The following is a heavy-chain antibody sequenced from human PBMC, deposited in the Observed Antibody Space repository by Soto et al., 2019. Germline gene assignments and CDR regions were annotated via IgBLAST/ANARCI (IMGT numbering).Heavy chain of an antibody. CDR3: ARHDGSNYGSSGGMDV. V-gene: IGHV5-51*01. CDR2: IYPADSDT. Sequence: GESLKISCIGSGYYFTSYWIAWVRQMPGKGLEWMGIIYPADSDTRYSPSFQGQVTISGDKSISTAYLQWTSLKASDTAVYYCARHDGSNYGSSGGMDVWGQGTRVTVSS. CDR1: GYYFTSYW. J-gene: IGHJ6*02. D-gene: IGHD3-22*01.